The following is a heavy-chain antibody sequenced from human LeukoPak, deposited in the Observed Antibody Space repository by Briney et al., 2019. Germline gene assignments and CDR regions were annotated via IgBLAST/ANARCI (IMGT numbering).Heavy chain of an antibody. CDR2: FYSDGNT. V-gene: IGHV3-66*01. CDR3: ARDRYCGGDCSFDY. Sequence: GGSLRLSCSASGFTVRSNYESWVRQVPGKGLEWVGVFYSDGNTYYADSVKNRFAISRDNSKNTLYLQMNSVRAEDTAVYYCARDRYCGGDCSFDYWGQGTLVTVSS. J-gene: IGHJ4*02. D-gene: IGHD2-21*02. CDR1: GFTVRSNY.